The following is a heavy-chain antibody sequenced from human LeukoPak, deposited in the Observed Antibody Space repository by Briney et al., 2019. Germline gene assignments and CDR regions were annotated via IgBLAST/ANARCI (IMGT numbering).Heavy chain of an antibody. J-gene: IGHJ4*02. CDR1: GYTFSSYT. V-gene: IGHV1-18*01. CDR2: ISGYNGNT. CDR3: ARARSVKMVRGVIPDY. Sequence: GASVKVSCKTSGYTFSSYTITWVRQAPGQGLEWMGWISGYNGNTNYAQKLQGRVTMTTDTSTSTAYMELRSLRSDDTAVYYCARARSVKMVRGVIPDYWGQGTLVTVSS. D-gene: IGHD3-10*01.